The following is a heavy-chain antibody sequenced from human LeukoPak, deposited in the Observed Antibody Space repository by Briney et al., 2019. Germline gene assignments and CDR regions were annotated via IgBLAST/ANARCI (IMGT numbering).Heavy chain of an antibody. CDR2: IKSKTDGGTT. Sequence: GGSLRLSCAVSGFTFSNAWMNWVRQAPGKGLEWVGRIKSKTDGGTTDYAAPVKGRFTISRDDSKNTLYLQMNSLKTEDTAVYYCTTDGAYSSSSDFDYWGQGTLVTVSS. J-gene: IGHJ4*02. V-gene: IGHV3-15*07. CDR1: GFTFSNAW. CDR3: TTDGAYSSSSDFDY. D-gene: IGHD6-6*01.